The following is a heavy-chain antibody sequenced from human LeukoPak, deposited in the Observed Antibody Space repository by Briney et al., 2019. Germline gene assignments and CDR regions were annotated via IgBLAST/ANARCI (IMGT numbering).Heavy chain of an antibody. CDR1: GFTFSSYA. CDR3: ASTTYFAFWSGSDY. V-gene: IGHV3-30-3*01. D-gene: IGHD3-3*01. CDR2: ISYDGSNK. Sequence: HSGGSLRLSCAASGFTFSSYAMHWVRQAPGKGLEWVAVISYDGSNKYYADSVKGRFTISRDNSKNTLYLQMNSLRAEDTAVYYCASTTYFAFWSGSDYWGQGTLVTVSS. J-gene: IGHJ4*02.